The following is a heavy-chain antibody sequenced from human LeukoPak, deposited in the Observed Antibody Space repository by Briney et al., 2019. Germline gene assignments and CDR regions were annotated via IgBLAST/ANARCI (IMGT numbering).Heavy chain of an antibody. CDR1: GGSFSGYY. V-gene: IGHV4-34*01. Sequence: SETLSLTCAVYGGSFSGYYWSWIRQPPGKGLEWIGEINHSGSTNYNPSLKSRVTISVDTSKNQFSLKLSSVTAADTAVYYCARGGGPLDALDIWGQGTMVTVSS. CDR2: INHSGST. CDR3: ARGGGPLDALDI. J-gene: IGHJ3*02.